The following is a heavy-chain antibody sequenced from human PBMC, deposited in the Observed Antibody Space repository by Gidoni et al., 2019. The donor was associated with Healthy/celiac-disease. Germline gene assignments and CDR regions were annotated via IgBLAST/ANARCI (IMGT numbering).Heavy chain of an antibody. CDR1: GFTFSTYS. CDR2: ISSSSTYI. CDR3: ARGEVVTAFDY. J-gene: IGHJ4*02. D-gene: IGHD2-15*01. Sequence: EVQLVESGGDLVKPGGSLRLSCAASGFTFSTYSMNWVRQAPGQGLEWVSSISSSSTYIYYADSVKGRFTISRDNAKNSLYLQMNSLRAEDTAVYYCARGEVVTAFDYWGQGTLVTVFS. V-gene: IGHV3-21*01.